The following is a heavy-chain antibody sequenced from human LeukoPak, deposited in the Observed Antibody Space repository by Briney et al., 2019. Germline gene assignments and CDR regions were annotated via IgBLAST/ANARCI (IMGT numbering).Heavy chain of an antibody. Sequence: GGSLRLSCAASGFTFSSYSMNWVRQAPGKGLDWVASISYDGSSKKYVDSVKGRFTISRDNSKRTLYLQMNSLRSEDTAVYYCAKEGLRFFDFWGQGTLVTVSS. D-gene: IGHD5-12*01. CDR1: GFTFSSYS. CDR3: AKEGLRFFDF. CDR2: ISYDGSSK. J-gene: IGHJ4*02. V-gene: IGHV3-30*18.